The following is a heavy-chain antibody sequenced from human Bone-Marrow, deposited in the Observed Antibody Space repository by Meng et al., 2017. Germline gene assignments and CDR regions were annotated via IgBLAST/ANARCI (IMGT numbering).Heavy chain of an antibody. V-gene: IGHV3-23*01. CDR3: AKDRVVSIDY. J-gene: IGHJ4*02. Sequence: GESLKISCAASGFTFSSYAMSWVRQAPGKGLEWVSAISGSGGSTYYADSVKGRFTISRDNSKNTLYLQMNSLRAEDTAVYYCAKDRVVSIDYWGQGTLVTVSS. D-gene: IGHD3-10*01. CDR2: ISGSGGST. CDR1: GFTFSSYA.